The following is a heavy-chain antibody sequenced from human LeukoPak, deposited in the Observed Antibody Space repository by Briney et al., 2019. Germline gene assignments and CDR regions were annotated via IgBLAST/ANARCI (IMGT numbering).Heavy chain of an antibody. Sequence: AASVKVSCKASGNSISNYAVSWVRQAPGQGFEWMGGIIPIFGTADYAQKFQGRVTITADQSTSTTYMALSSLKSEDTATYYCTTRACHAGGCSSSFYYYYGLHFWGQGTMVSVSS. J-gene: IGHJ4*03. CDR3: TTRACHAGGCSSSFYYYYGLHF. V-gene: IGHV1-69*13. D-gene: IGHD3-16*01. CDR2: IIPIFGTA. CDR1: GNSISNYA.